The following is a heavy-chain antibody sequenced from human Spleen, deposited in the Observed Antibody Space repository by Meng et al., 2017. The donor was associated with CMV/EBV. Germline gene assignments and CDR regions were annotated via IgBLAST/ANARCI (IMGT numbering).Heavy chain of an antibody. D-gene: IGHD3-10*01. CDR1: GFTFSSYS. V-gene: IGHV3-21*01. CDR2: ISSSSSYI. J-gene: IGHJ5*02. Sequence: GGSLRLSCAASGFTFSSYSMNWVRQAPGKGLEWVSSISSSSSYIYYADSVKGRFTISRDNAKNSLYPQMNSLRAEDTALYYCAREEFPQALRFDPWGQGTLVTVSS. CDR3: AREEFPQALRFDP.